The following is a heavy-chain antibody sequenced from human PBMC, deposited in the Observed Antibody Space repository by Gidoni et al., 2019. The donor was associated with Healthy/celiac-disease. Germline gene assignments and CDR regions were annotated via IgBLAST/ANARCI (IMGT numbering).Heavy chain of an antibody. CDR1: GFTFRSSD. CDR3: ARDIAVAGRYYYYGMDV. V-gene: IGHV3-13*01. Sequence: EVQLVESGGGLVQPGGSLRLSCAASGFTFRSSDMHWFRQATGKGLEWVSEIGTAGDTYYPGSVKGRFTISRENAKNSLYLQMNSLRAGDTAVYYCARDIAVAGRYYYYGMDVWGQGTTVTVSS. CDR2: IGTAGDT. D-gene: IGHD6-19*01. J-gene: IGHJ6*02.